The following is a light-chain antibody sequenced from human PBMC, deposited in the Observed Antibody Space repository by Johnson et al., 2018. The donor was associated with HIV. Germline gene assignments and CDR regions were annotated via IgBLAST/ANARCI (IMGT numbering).Light chain of an antibody. V-gene: IGLV1-51*02. Sequence: HSVLTQPPSVYAAPGQKVTISCSGSSSNIGNNYVSWYQQLPGTAPKLLIYENNKRPSGIPDRFSGSKSGTSATLGITGLQTGDEADYYCGTWDSSLSAYVFGTGTKVTVL. CDR3: GTWDSSLSAYV. CDR2: ENN. CDR1: SSNIGNNY. J-gene: IGLJ1*01.